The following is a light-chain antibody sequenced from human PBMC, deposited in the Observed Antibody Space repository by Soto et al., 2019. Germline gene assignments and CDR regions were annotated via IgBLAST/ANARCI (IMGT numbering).Light chain of an antibody. Sequence: EIVLTQSPATLSLSPGERATLSCRASQSVSTYLAWYQQKVGQAPRLLIYDASNRATGIPARFSGSGSRTDFTLTISSLEPEDFAVYYCQQRSNWPPEVTFGQGTRLEIK. CDR1: QSVSTY. V-gene: IGKV3-11*01. J-gene: IGKJ5*01. CDR2: DAS. CDR3: QQRSNWPPEVT.